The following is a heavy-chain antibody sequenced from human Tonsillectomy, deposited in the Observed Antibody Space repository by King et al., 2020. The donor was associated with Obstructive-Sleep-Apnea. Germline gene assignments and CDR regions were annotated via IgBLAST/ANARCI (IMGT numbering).Heavy chain of an antibody. V-gene: IGHV3-48*01. CDR2: ISRSGSAT. J-gene: IGHJ4*02. CDR3: AREGSTSRHFDY. Sequence: QLVQSGGGLIQPGGSVRLSCAASGFTLINHNMSWVRQAPGKGLEWISYISRSGSATFYADSVEGRFTISRDNAKNSLYLQMNALSAEDTAVYYCAREGSTSRHFDYWGRGTLVTVSS. CDR1: GFTLINHN. D-gene: IGHD2-2*01.